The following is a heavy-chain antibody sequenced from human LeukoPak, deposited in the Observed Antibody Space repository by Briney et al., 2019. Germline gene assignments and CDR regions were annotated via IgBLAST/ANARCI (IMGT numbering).Heavy chain of an antibody. D-gene: IGHD6-19*01. Sequence: MSSETLSLTCTVSGGSISSYYWSWLRQPPGKGLEWIGYIYYSGSTNYNPSLKSRVTISVDTSKNHFSLKLSSVTAADTAVYYCARESYSSGLNWFDPWGQGTLVTVSS. CDR1: GGSISSYY. CDR2: IYYSGST. J-gene: IGHJ5*02. V-gene: IGHV4-59*01. CDR3: ARESYSSGLNWFDP.